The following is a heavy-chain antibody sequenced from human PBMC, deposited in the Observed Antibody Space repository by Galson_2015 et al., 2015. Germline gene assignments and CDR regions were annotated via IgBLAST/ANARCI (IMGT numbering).Heavy chain of an antibody. D-gene: IGHD6-13*01. V-gene: IGHV4-31*03. J-gene: IGHJ5*02. CDR3: ATYSNSTNCFDP. Sequence: TLSLTCTVSGGSINSGALYWTWIRQHPGKGLEWIGYIHHSGTTYYLPSLKSRVTISVDASRSQFSLNLSSVTAADTAVYYCATYSNSTNCFDPWGQGTLVTVSS. CDR2: IHHSGTT. CDR1: GGSINSGALY.